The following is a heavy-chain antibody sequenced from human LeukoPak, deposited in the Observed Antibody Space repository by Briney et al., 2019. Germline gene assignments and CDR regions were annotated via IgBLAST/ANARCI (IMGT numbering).Heavy chain of an antibody. J-gene: IGHJ4*02. CDR3: AKGHYYGSGSLDY. CDR1: GGTFSSYA. V-gene: IGHV1-69*13. CDR2: IIPIFGTA. Sequence: SVKVSCKASGGTFSSYAISWVRQAPGQGLEWMGGIIPIFGTANYAQKFQGRVTITADESTSTAYMELSSLRSEDTAVYYCAKGHYYGSGSLDYWGQGTLVTVSS. D-gene: IGHD3-10*01.